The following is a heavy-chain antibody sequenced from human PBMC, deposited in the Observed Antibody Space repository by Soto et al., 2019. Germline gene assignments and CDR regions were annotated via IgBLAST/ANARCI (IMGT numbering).Heavy chain of an antibody. CDR3: ARDRWLRYSGYDWHFDY. V-gene: IGHV3-48*03. Sequence: EVQLVESGGVLVQPGESLRLSCAACGFPFRSDEMNWVRQAPGKGLEWVAYISSGGGNIYYAESVKGRFTISRDNAKNSVDLQMNSLRAEDTAVYYCARDRWLRYSGYDWHFDYWGQGTLVTISS. CDR1: GFPFRSDE. D-gene: IGHD5-12*01. CDR2: ISSGGGNI. J-gene: IGHJ4*02.